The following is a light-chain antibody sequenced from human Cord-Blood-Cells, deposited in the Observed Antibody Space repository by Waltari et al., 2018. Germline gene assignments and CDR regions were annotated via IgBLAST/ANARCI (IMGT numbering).Light chain of an antibody. Sequence: SALTQPASVSGSPGQSFTISCTGTSSDVGGYNYVPWYQPHPGKAPKLMIYEVSNRPSGVSNRFSGSKSGNTASLTISGLQAEDEADYYCSSYTSSSTWVFGGGTKLTVL. CDR2: EVS. V-gene: IGLV2-14*01. CDR3: SSYTSSSTWV. CDR1: SSDVGGYNY. J-gene: IGLJ3*02.